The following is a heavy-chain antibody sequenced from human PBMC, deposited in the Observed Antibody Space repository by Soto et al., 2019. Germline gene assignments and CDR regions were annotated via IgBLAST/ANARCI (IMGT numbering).Heavy chain of an antibody. D-gene: IGHD4-17*01. J-gene: IGHJ5*02. CDR3: ARESTVTTNWFDP. Sequence: GGSLRLSCAASGFTFSSYEMNWVRQAPGKGLEWVSYISSSGSTIYYADSVKGRFTISRDNAKNSLYLQMNSLRAEDTAVYYCARESTVTTNWFDPWGQGTLVTVSS. CDR2: ISSSGSTI. CDR1: GFTFSSYE. V-gene: IGHV3-48*03.